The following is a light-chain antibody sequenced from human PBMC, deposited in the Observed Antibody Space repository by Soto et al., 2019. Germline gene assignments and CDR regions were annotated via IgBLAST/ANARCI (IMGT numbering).Light chain of an antibody. CDR2: DAS. Sequence: DIRMTQSPSTLSASVGDRVTITCRASQSIRSLLAWYQQKPGKAPKVLIYDASSLGSGVPSRFSGSGSGTEFTLTISSLQPDDFATYFCQQYQTYSTFGQGTRLDIK. CDR3: QQYQTYST. CDR1: QSIRSL. J-gene: IGKJ5*01. V-gene: IGKV1-5*01.